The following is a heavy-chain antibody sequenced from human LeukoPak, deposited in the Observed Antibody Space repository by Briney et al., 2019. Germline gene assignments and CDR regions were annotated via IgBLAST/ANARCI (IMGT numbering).Heavy chain of an antibody. D-gene: IGHD6-19*01. J-gene: IGHJ4*02. CDR3: ARRVAVTARYYFDF. V-gene: IGHV4-59*08. CDR1: GGSISTYY. Sequence: SETLSLTCTVSGGSISTYYWSWIRQPPGKGLEWIGYVYYNGNTNYNPSLKSRVTISVDTSKNQFSLKLSSVTAADTAVHFCARRVAVTARYYFDFWGQGTLVTVSS. CDR2: VYYNGNT.